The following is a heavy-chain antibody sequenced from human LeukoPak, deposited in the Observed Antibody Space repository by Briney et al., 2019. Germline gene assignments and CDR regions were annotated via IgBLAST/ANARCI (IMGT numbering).Heavy chain of an antibody. CDR2: IDPSDSYT. CDR1: GYSFTSYW. J-gene: IGHJ3*02. CDR3: ARPIGYCSGGSCYSGAFDI. Sequence: GASLMISCKGSGYSFTSYWISWVRQMPGKRLEWMGRIDPSDSYTNYSPSFQGHATISADTSISTAYLQWSSLKASDTAMYYCARPIGYCSGGSCYSGAFDIWGQGTMVTVSS. D-gene: IGHD2-15*01. V-gene: IGHV5-10-1*01.